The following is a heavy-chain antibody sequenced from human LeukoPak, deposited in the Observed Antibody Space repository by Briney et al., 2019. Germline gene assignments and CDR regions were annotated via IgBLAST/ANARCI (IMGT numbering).Heavy chain of an antibody. Sequence: SETLSLTCTVSGGSISNYYWSWIRQPPGKGLEWIGEINHSGSTNYNPSLKSRVTISVDTSKNQFSLKLSSVTAADTAVYYCARGHPTTDIVLMVYALYFDYWGQGTLVTVSS. D-gene: IGHD2-8*01. CDR3: ARGHPTTDIVLMVYALYFDY. CDR2: INHSGST. J-gene: IGHJ4*02. V-gene: IGHV4-34*01. CDR1: GGSISNYY.